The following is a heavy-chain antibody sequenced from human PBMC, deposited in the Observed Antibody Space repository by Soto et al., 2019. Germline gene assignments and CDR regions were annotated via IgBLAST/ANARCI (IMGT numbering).Heavy chain of an antibody. D-gene: IGHD6-6*01. CDR3: ARKSRSSSWFDP. CDR2: ISTDNGNT. J-gene: IGHJ5*02. V-gene: IGHV1-18*01. CDR1: GYTFHTYG. Sequence: QVQLVQSGAEVKKPGASVKVSCKASGYTFHTYGITWVRQAPGLGLEWMGWISTDNGNTEYVQKFQDRVTKTTDPATRTAYRELRSLRSDDTAMYYCARKSRSSSWFDPWGQGTLVTVSS.